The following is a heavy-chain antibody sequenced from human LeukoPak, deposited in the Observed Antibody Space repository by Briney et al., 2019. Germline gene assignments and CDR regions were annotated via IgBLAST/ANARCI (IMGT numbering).Heavy chain of an antibody. Sequence: SETLSLTCTVSGGSITSYYWSWIRQPPGRGLEWIGYVYYTGSTNYNPSLKSRVTISVDTSKNQFSLKLSSVTAADTAVYYCASGLGQTFDYWGQGTLVTVSS. V-gene: IGHV4-59*08. CDR2: VYYTGST. J-gene: IGHJ4*02. D-gene: IGHD6-6*01. CDR3: ASGLGQTFDY. CDR1: GGSITSYY.